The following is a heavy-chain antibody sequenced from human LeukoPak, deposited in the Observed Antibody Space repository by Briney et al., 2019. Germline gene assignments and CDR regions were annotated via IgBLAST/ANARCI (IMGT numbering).Heavy chain of an antibody. J-gene: IGHJ4*02. Sequence: ASVKLSCKASGYTFSGYYMHWVRQAHGQGLEWMGWINPNSGGTNYAQKFQGRVTMTRDTSISTAYMELSRLRSDDTAVYYCARGYYYGSGSYYTPDYWGQGTLVTVSS. CDR1: GYTFSGYY. CDR2: INPNSGGT. D-gene: IGHD3-10*01. V-gene: IGHV1-2*02. CDR3: ARGYYYGSGSYYTPDY.